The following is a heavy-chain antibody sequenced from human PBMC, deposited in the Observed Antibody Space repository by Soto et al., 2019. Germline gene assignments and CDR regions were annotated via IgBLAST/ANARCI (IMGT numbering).Heavy chain of an antibody. Sequence: QLQLQESGPGLVKPSETLSLTCTVSGGSVSSSSYYWGWVRQPPGKGLEWIGSVYYSGSTYYNPSPESRVTISVDKSKNQVSLKLMSLSAADTAGYYGGGLEGLATISYYFDYWGQGALVTVSS. J-gene: IGHJ4*02. D-gene: IGHD3-9*01. V-gene: IGHV4-39*01. CDR3: GGLEGLATISYYFDY. CDR2: VYYSGST. CDR1: GGSVSSSSYY.